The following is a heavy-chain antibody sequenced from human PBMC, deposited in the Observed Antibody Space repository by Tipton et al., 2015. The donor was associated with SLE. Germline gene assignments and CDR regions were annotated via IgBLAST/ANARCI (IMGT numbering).Heavy chain of an antibody. CDR2: ISSSSNYI. CDR1: GFSFSDYA. V-gene: IGHV3-21*01. Sequence: SLRLSCPASGFSFSDYAMHWVRQAPGKGLEWVSSISSSSNYIYYADSVKGRFTISRDNAKNSLYLQMNSLRAEDTAVYYCASSEYAGFDYWGQGTLVTVSS. D-gene: IGHD2-8*01. J-gene: IGHJ4*02. CDR3: ASSEYAGFDY.